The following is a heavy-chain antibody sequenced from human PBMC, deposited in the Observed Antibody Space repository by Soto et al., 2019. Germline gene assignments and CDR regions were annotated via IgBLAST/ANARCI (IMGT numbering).Heavy chain of an antibody. V-gene: IGHV1-58*01. Sequence: SVKVSCKASGFTFTSSAVQWVRQARGQRLEWIGWIVVGSGNTNYAQKFQERVTITRDMSTSTAYMELSSLRSEDTAVYYCAADRANYGSGSYYHTWGQGTLVTVSS. J-gene: IGHJ5*02. D-gene: IGHD3-10*01. CDR2: IVVGSGNT. CDR3: AADRANYGSGSYYHT. CDR1: GFTFTSSA.